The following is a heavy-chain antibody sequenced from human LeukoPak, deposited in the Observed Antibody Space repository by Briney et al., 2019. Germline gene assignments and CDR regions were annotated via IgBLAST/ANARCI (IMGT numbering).Heavy chain of an antibody. CDR2: MNPNSGNT. J-gene: IGHJ6*03. D-gene: IGHD1-26*01. CDR3: ARLGFSRPYYYYYMDV. V-gene: IGHV1-8*01. CDR1: GYTFTSYD. Sequence: GASMKVSCKASGYTFTSYDINWVRQATGQGLEWMGWMNPNSGNTGYAQKFQGRVTMTRNTSISTAYMELSSLRSEDTAVYYCARLGFSRPYYYYYMDVWAKGPRSPSP.